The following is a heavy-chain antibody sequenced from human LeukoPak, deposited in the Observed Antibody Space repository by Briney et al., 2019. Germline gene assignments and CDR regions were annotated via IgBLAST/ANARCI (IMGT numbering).Heavy chain of an antibody. V-gene: IGHV3-7*03. CDR3: VRDRGTYRPIDY. CDR2: INQDESDK. D-gene: IGHD1-26*01. J-gene: IGHJ4*02. CDR1: GFTFSSFW. Sequence: GGSLRLSCVASGFTFSSFWMSWVRQAPGKGLEWVGWINQDESDKQYVDSVKGRFTISRDNAQNSLYLQMNSLRAEDTAIYYCVRDRGTYRPIDYWGQGTLVTVSS.